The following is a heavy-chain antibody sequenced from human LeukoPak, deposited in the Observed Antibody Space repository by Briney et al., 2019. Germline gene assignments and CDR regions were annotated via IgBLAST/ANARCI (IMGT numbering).Heavy chain of an antibody. V-gene: IGHV4-34*01. CDR1: GGSFSGYY. Sequence: SETLSLTCAVYGGSFSGYYWSWIRQPPGKGLEWIGSIYYTGTTYYNASLKSRVTISIDTSKNQFSLMLSSVTAADTAEYYCARHESSSSLGACDYWGQGTLVTVSS. CDR2: IYYTGTT. D-gene: IGHD6-6*01. CDR3: ARHESSSSLGACDY. J-gene: IGHJ4*02.